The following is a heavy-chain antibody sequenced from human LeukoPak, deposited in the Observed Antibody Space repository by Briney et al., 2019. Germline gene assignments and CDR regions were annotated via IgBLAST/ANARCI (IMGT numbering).Heavy chain of an antibody. V-gene: IGHV3-21*01. J-gene: IGHJ6*02. Sequence: PGGSLRLSCAASGFTLSNYNMNWVRQAPGKGLEWVSSISSSSNDADPVKGRFTISRDNAKNSLYLQINSLRAEDTAVYYCARDRGNSDMDVWGQGTTVTVSS. CDR2: ISSSS. D-gene: IGHD4-23*01. CDR3: ARDRGNSDMDV. CDR1: GFTLSNYN.